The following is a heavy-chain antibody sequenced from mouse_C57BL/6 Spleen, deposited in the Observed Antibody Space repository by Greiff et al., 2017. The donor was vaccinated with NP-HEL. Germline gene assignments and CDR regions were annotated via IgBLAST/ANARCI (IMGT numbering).Heavy chain of an antibody. D-gene: IGHD2-2*01. CDR3: ARWLRRDYYAMDY. CDR2: IRNKANGYTT. Sequence: VQLKESGGGLVQPGGSLSLSCAASGFTFTDYYMSWVRQPPGKALEWLGFIRNKANGYTTEYSASVKGRFTISRDNSQSILYLQMNALRAEDSATYYCARWLRRDYYAMDYWGQGTSVTVSS. J-gene: IGHJ4*01. V-gene: IGHV7-3*01. CDR1: GFTFTDYY.